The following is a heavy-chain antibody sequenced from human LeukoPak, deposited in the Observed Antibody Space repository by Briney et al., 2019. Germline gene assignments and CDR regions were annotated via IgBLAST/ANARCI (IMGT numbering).Heavy chain of an antibody. V-gene: IGHV1-2*02. CDR1: GYTFTGYY. CDR2: IHPDRGTT. CDR3: ARRYCSSTSCYYFDY. D-gene: IGHD2-2*01. Sequence: GAVNVSCKASGYTFTGYYMHWVRQAPGQGLEWMGWIHPDRGTTNYAQKFQGRVTMTRDTSITAAYMELSRLRSDDTAVYYCARRYCSSTSCYYFDYWGQATSPTVSS. J-gene: IGHJ4*01.